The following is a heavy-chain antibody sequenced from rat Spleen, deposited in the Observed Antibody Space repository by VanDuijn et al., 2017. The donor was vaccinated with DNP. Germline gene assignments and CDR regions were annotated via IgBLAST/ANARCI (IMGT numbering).Heavy chain of an antibody. D-gene: IGHD1-2*01. CDR3: ARHSIGAAPFDY. CDR1: GFTFSNYG. CDR2: ISTGGGNT. Sequence: EVQLVESGGGLLQPGGSMKLSCVASGFTFSNYGMAWVRQAPTKGLEWVASISTGGGNTYYRDSVKGRFTISRDNAKNTQYLQMDSLRSEDTATYYCARHSIGAAPFDYWGQGVMVTVSS. V-gene: IGHV5S13*01. J-gene: IGHJ2*01.